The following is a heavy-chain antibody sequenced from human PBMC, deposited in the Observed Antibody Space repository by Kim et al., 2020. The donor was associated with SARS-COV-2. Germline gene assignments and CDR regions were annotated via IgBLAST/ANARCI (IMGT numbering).Heavy chain of an antibody. CDR3: AKEQDYGDYLDDY. CDR1: GFTFSSYA. D-gene: IGHD4-17*01. V-gene: IGHV3-23*03. Sequence: GGSLRLSCAASGFTFSSYAMSWVRQAPGKGLEWVAVIYSGGSSTYYADSVKGRFTISRDNSKNTLYLQMNSLRAEDTAVYYCAKEQDYGDYLDDYWGQGTLVTVSS. J-gene: IGHJ4*02. CDR2: IYSGGSST.